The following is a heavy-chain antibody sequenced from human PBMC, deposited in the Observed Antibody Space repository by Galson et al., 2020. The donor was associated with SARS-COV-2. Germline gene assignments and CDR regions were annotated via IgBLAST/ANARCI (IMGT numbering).Heavy chain of an antibody. J-gene: IGHJ6*02. CDR2: IYYDGRNK. D-gene: IGHD2-2*01. CDR1: GFTFSSYG. CDR3: ARDHDHLLQGYYYGMDV. V-gene: IGHV3-33*01. Sequence: PGGSLRLSCAASGFTFSSYGMHWVRQAPGKGLEWVSVIYYDGRNKYYADSVKGRFTISRDNSKNTLYLQMNSLRAEDTAVYYCARDHDHLLQGYYYGMDVWGQGTTVTVSS.